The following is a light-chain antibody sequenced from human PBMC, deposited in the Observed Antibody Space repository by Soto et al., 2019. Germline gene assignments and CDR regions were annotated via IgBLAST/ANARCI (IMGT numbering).Light chain of an antibody. J-gene: IGLJ1*01. CDR3: ISYTGSSTSYV. Sequence: QSVLTQPASVSGSPGQSITISCAGTSGEVGRYNHVAWYQQHPGKAPKLMIYEVTKRPSGVSNRFSGSKSGNTASLNISGLQAEDEADYYCISYTGSSTSYVFGTGTKATVL. V-gene: IGLV2-14*01. CDR2: EVT. CDR1: SGEVGRYNH.